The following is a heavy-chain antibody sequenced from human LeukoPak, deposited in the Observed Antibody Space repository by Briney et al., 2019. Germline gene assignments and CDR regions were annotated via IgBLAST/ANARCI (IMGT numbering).Heavy chain of an antibody. D-gene: IGHD2-15*01. CDR2: IYYSGST. CDR3: ARHTGCSGGSCYSGYFDY. V-gene: IGHV4-39*01. CDR1: GGSISSSSYY. Sequence: PSETLSLTCTVSGGSISSSSYYWGWIRQPPGKGLEWIGSIYYSGSTYYNPSLKSRVTISVDTSKNQFSLKLSSVTAADTAVYYCARHTGCSGGSCYSGYFDYWAREPWSPSPQ. J-gene: IGHJ4*02.